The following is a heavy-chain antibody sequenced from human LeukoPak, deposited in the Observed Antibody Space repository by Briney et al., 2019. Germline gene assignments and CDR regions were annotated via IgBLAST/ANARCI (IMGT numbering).Heavy chain of an antibody. CDR3: ARDAYYYDSSGYSPRDY. D-gene: IGHD3-22*01. J-gene: IGHJ4*02. V-gene: IGHV3-30-3*01. Sequence: PGRSLRLSCAASGFTFSSYAMHWVRQAPGKGLEWVAVISYDGSNKYYADSVKGRFTISRDNSKNTLYLQMNSLRAEDTAVYYCARDAYYYDSSGYSPRDYWGQGTLVTVSS. CDR2: ISYDGSNK. CDR1: GFTFSSYA.